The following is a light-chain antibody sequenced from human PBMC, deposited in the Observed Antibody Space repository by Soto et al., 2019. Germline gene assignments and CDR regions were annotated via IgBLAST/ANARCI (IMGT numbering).Light chain of an antibody. J-gene: IGKJ5*01. CDR3: QQYGRSPIT. CDR1: QSVSSD. Sequence: EIVMTQSPATLSVSPGERATLSCRASQSVSSDLAWYHQKPGQAPRLLIYGASTRATGIPARFSGSGSGTEFTLIISRLEPEDFEVYYCQQYGRSPITFGQGTRLEIK. V-gene: IGKV3-15*01. CDR2: GAS.